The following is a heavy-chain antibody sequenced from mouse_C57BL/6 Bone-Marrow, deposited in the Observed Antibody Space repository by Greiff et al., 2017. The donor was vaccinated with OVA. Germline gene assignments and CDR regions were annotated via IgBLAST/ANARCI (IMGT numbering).Heavy chain of an antibody. J-gene: IGHJ3*01. Sequence: EVKLQESGPELVKPGASVKIPCKASGYTFTDYNMDWVKQSHGKSLEWIGDINPNNGGTIYNQKFKGKATLTVDKSSSTAYMELRSLTSEDTAVYYCASLLSTWFAYWGQGTLVTVSA. CDR3: ASLLSTWFAY. CDR1: GYTFTDYN. D-gene: IGHD2-10*01. V-gene: IGHV1-18*01. CDR2: INPNNGGT.